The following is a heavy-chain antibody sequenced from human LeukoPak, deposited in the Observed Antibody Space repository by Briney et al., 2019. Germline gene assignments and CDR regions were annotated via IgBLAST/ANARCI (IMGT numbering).Heavy chain of an antibody. Sequence: PSETLSLTCTVSGGSISSYYWSWIRQPPGKGLEWIRYIYYSGSTNYNPSLKSRVTISVDTSKNQFSLKLSSVTAADTAVYYCARKRLRGSGNNWFDPWGQGTLVTVSS. CDR1: GGSISSYY. CDR3: ARKRLRGSGNNWFDP. CDR2: IYYSGST. V-gene: IGHV4-59*01. D-gene: IGHD3-10*01. J-gene: IGHJ5*02.